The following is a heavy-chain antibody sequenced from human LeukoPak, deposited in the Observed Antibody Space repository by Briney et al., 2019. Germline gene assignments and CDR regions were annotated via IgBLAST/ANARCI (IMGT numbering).Heavy chain of an antibody. CDR2: IYFSGST. J-gene: IGHJ4*02. D-gene: IGHD2-15*01. CDR3: ASTGYCIGGSCYSNYFDH. CDR1: GFSITSFY. V-gene: IGHV4-59*08. Sequence: PSETLSLTCTVSGFSITSFYWSWIRQPPGKGLEWICYIYFSGSTNYNPSLKSRVTVSLDTTKNQVSLKLSSVSAADTAVYYCASTGYCIGGSCYSNYFDHWGQGTLVTVSS.